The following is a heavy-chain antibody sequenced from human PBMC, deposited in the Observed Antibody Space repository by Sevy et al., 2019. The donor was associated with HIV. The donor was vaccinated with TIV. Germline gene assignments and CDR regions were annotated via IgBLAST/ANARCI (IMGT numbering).Heavy chain of an antibody. V-gene: IGHV4-39*01. Sequence: SETLSLTCTVSGGSISSSSYYWGWIRQPPGKGLEWIGSIYYSGSTYYNPSLKSRVTISVDTSKNQFSLKLSSVTAADTAVYYCARFSQWLVPGWGQGTLVTVSS. J-gene: IGHJ4*02. CDR1: GGSISSSSYY. CDR2: IYYSGST. D-gene: IGHD6-19*01. CDR3: ARFSQWLVPG.